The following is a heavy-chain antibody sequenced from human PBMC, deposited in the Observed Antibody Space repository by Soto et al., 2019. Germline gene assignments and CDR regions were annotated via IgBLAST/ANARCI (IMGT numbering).Heavy chain of an antibody. V-gene: IGHV4-59*02. D-gene: IGHD1-1*01. Sequence: SETLSLTCSVSGASVSRNYWGWVRQTPGKGLEFIGHVRHTGDTTESPSLKSRIVLSIDTSSNRFSLKVFPMTAADTAVYFCARLAYDNVWNSYYFDLWGQGTLVTVSS. CDR3: ARLAYDNVWNSYYFDL. CDR1: GASVSRNY. CDR2: VRHTGDT. J-gene: IGHJ4*02.